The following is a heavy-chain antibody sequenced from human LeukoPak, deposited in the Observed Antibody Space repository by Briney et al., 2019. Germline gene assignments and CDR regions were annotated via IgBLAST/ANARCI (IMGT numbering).Heavy chain of an antibody. CDR2: IKSKGYGGTT. Sequence: GGSLRLSCTASGFTFGDYSMTWVRQAPGKGLEWVSFIKSKGYGGTTEYAASVKGRFTISRDDSKSIAYLYMNSLKIEDTAVYYCTRDPEMYPWGQGTLVTVSS. CDR1: GFTFGDYS. CDR3: TRDPEMYP. J-gene: IGHJ5*02. V-gene: IGHV3-49*04.